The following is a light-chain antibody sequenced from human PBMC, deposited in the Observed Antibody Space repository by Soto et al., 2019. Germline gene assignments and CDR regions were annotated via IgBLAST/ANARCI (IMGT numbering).Light chain of an antibody. CDR3: QQSYSPPYT. Sequence: DIRMTQSPSSLSASVGDRVTITCRASQRIGSCLTWYQQKPCKAPKFLISAASTLQSGVPSRFRGSGSGTDFTLTISSLQPDDLATYFCQQSYSPPYTFGQGTKLEIK. CDR1: QRIGSC. J-gene: IGKJ2*01. V-gene: IGKV1-39*01. CDR2: AAS.